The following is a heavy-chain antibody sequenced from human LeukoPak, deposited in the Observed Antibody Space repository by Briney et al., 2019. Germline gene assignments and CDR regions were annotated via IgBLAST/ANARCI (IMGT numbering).Heavy chain of an antibody. Sequence: GGSLRLSCAASGFTFSSYWMSWVRQAPGKGLKWVANIKQDGSEKYYVDSVKGRFTISRDNAKNSLHLQMNSLRAEDTALYYCAKDRTQTPGIAAAGTDYWGQGTLVTVSS. V-gene: IGHV3-7*03. J-gene: IGHJ4*02. CDR2: IKQDGSEK. CDR3: AKDRTQTPGIAAAGTDY. D-gene: IGHD6-13*01. CDR1: GFTFSSYW.